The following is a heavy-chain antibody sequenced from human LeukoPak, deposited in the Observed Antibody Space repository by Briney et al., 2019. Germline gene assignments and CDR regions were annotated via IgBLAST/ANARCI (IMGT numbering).Heavy chain of an antibody. CDR3: ARDLWTYYFDSSGYYGFDY. V-gene: IGHV1-18*01. J-gene: IGHJ4*02. D-gene: IGHD3-22*01. Sequence: ASVKVSCKASGYTFTSYGISWVRQPPGQGLEWMGWISAYNGNTNYAQKLQGRVTMTTDTSTSTAYMELRSLRSDDTAVYYCARDLWTYYFDSSGYYGFDYWGQGTLVTVSS. CDR2: ISAYNGNT. CDR1: GYTFTSYG.